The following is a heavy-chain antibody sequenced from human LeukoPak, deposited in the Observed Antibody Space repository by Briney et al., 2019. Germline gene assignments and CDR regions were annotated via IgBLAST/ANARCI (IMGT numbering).Heavy chain of an antibody. V-gene: IGHV5-51*01. Sequence: TGESLKISCKGSGYSFTSYWIGWVRQMPGKGLEWMGIIYPGDSDTRYSPSFQGQVTISADKSISTAYLQWSSLKASDTAMYYCARRVIHCSGGSCYSEHAFDIWGQGTMVTVSS. D-gene: IGHD2-15*01. CDR3: ARRVIHCSGGSCYSEHAFDI. CDR1: GYSFTSYW. J-gene: IGHJ3*02. CDR2: IYPGDSDT.